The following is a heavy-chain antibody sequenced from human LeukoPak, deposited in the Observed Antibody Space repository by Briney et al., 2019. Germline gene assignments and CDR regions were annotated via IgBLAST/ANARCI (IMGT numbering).Heavy chain of an antibody. J-gene: IGHJ4*02. CDR3: AKRNTMVRGGPCFDY. CDR1: GFSFSSYA. V-gene: IGHV3-23*01. Sequence: QPGGSLRLSCAASGFSFSSYAMNWVRQAPGKGLEWVSIIFGNGDTTYYADSVKGRFTVSRDNSKDTLYLQMNDLRPDDTAIYHCAKRNTMVRGGPCFDYWGQGLLVTVSS. CDR2: IFGNGDTT. D-gene: IGHD3-10*01.